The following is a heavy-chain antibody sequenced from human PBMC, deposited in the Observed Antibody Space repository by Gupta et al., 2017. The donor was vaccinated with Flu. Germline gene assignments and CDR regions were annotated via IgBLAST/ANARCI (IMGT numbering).Heavy chain of an antibody. V-gene: IGHV4-59*02. CDR1: GGSVSRYH. CDR2: ISHSGST. D-gene: IGHD4-11*01. CDR3: AKVPSHDYPYYYYYGMDV. J-gene: IGHJ6*02. Sequence: QVQLQESGPGLVKPSETLSLTCTVSGGSVSRYHWSWIRQPPGKGLEWIGCISHSGSTNYNPSLKSRVTISLDTSKNQFSLKLSSVTAADTAVYYCAKVPSHDYPYYYYYGMDVWGRGTTVTVSS.